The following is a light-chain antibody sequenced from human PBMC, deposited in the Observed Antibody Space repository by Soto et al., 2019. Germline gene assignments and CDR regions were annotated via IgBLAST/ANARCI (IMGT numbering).Light chain of an antibody. CDR3: QQYYAYPLT. CDR2: AAS. CDR1: QSISSY. J-gene: IGKJ4*01. V-gene: IGKV1-39*01. Sequence: DIQMTQSPSSLSASVGDRVTITCRASQSISSYLNWYQQKPGKAPKLLIYAASSLQSGVPSKFSGSGSGTYFTLTISSLQPEDFATYYCQQYYAYPLTFGGGTKVEI.